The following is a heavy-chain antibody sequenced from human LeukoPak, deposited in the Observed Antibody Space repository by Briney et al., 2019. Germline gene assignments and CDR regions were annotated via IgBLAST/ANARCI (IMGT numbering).Heavy chain of an antibody. CDR3: ARCMVRGAKTYWYFDL. D-gene: IGHD3-10*01. V-gene: IGHV4-31*03. J-gene: IGHJ2*01. CDR2: IYYSGST. Sequence: SETLSLTCTVSGGSISSGGYYWSWIRQHPGKGLEWIGYIYYSGSTYYNPSLKSRVTISVDTSKNQFSLKLSSVTAADTAVYYCARCMVRGAKTYWYFDLWGRGTLVTVSS. CDR1: GGSISSGGYY.